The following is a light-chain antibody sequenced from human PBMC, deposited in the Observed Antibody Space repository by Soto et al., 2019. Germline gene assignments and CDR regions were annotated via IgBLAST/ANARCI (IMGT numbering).Light chain of an antibody. CDR1: QGITSY. V-gene: IGKV1-9*01. J-gene: IGKJ5*01. CDR2: GAS. Sequence: IQLTQSASSLSASFGDSVTITCGASQGITSYLAWYQQKPGKAPNLLIYGASTLQSGVPSRFSGSGYGTEFSLTISNLRTDDFATYYCQHYHSFSITFGQGTRLEIK. CDR3: QHYHSFSIT.